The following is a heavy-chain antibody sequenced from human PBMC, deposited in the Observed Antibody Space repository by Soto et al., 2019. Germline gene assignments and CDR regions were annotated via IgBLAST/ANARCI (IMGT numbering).Heavy chain of an antibody. CDR1: GGSFSTYY. CDR2: INHSGNT. D-gene: IGHD2-15*01. V-gene: IGHV4-34*01. J-gene: IGHJ3*02. CDR3: ARVNCSGGSCYLDAFDI. Sequence: SETLSLTCTVYGGSFSTYYWSWIRQPPGKGLEWIGEINHSGNTNYNPSLKSRVTMSVDTSKNQFSLKLSSVTAADTAVYYCARVNCSGGSCYLDAFDIWGQGTMVTVSS.